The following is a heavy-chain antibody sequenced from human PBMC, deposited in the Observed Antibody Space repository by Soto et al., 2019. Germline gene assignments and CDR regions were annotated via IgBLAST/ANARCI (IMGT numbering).Heavy chain of an antibody. CDR3: EKLYIYSDYDYRDAGDDY. CDR1: GFTFSSYA. V-gene: IGHV3-23*01. J-gene: IGHJ4*02. Sequence: EVQLLEHGGGLVQPGGSLRLACAASGFTFSSYAMSWVSQAPGKGLEWVSAISGSGGSTYYADSVKGGLTISRDNSKNNDYLQKNSLRDEHTAVYYCEKLYIYSDYDYRDAGDDYWCQGTLVTDSS. D-gene: IGHD5-12*01. CDR2: ISGSGGST.